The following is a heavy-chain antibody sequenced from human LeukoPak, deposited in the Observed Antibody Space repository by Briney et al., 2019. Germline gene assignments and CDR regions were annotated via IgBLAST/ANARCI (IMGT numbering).Heavy chain of an antibody. Sequence: GGSLRLSCAASGFTFSSYAMSWVRQAPGKGLEWVSAISGSGGSTYYADSVKGRFTISRDNSKNTLYLQMNSLRAEDTAVYYCAKDEAYGSGSFRFDAFDIWGQGTMVTVSS. D-gene: IGHD3-10*01. CDR1: GFTFSSYA. CDR3: AKDEAYGSGSFRFDAFDI. V-gene: IGHV3-23*01. CDR2: ISGSGGST. J-gene: IGHJ3*02.